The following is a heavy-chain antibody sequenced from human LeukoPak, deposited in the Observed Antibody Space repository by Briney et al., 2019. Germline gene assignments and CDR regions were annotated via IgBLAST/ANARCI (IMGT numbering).Heavy chain of an antibody. CDR2: IYPGDSDT. J-gene: IGHJ4*02. Sequence: GESLKISCKGSGYSFTSYWIGWVRQMPGKGLEWMGIIYPGDSDTSYSPSFQGQVTISADKSISTAYLQRSSLKASDTAMYYCARQGDCSGGSCYSPFDYWGQGTLVTVSS. CDR3: ARQGDCSGGSCYSPFDY. CDR1: GYSFTSYW. V-gene: IGHV5-51*01. D-gene: IGHD2-15*01.